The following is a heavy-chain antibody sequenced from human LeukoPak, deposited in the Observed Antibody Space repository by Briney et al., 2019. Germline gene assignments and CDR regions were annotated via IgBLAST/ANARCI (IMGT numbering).Heavy chain of an antibody. CDR1: GFTFSIFG. Sequence: GGSLRLSCAASGFTFSIFGVSWVRQAPGKGLEWVSGITNSGDSTYYADSVKGRFTISRDNAKNSLYLQMNSLRAEDTAVYYCAREGLLWFGELGYYYMDVWGKGTTVTVSS. J-gene: IGHJ6*03. CDR3: AREGLLWFGELGYYYMDV. CDR2: ITNSGDST. V-gene: IGHV3-23*01. D-gene: IGHD3-10*01.